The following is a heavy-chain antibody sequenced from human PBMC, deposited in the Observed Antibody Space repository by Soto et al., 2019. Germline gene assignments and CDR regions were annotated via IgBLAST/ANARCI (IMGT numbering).Heavy chain of an antibody. V-gene: IGHV1-8*01. D-gene: IGHD3-10*01. CDR2: MNPNSGNT. J-gene: IGHJ6*03. CDR1: GYTFTSYD. Sequence: ASVKVSCKASGYTFTSYDINWVRQATGQGLEWMGWMNPNSGNTGYAQKFQGRVTMTRNTSISTAYMELSSLRSEDTAVYYCARGRVVTMVRGVIPGYYMDVWGKGTTVTVSS. CDR3: ARGRVVTMVRGVIPGYYMDV.